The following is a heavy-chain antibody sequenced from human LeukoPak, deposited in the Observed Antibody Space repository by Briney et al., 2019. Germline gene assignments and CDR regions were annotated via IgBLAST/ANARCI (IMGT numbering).Heavy chain of an antibody. D-gene: IGHD3-22*01. CDR2: INPNSGGT. CDR1: GYTFTDYF. Sequence: ASVKVSCKASGYTFTDYFIHWVRQAPGQGLEWMGRINPNSGGTDDAQNFQGRVTMTRDTSISTAYMELSRLRSDDTAVYYCARRRITMIVVDGFDPWGQGTLVTVSS. CDR3: ARRRITMIVVDGFDP. J-gene: IGHJ5*02. V-gene: IGHV1-2*06.